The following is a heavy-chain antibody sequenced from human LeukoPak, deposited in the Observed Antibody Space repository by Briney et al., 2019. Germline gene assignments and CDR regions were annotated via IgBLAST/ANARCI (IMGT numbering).Heavy chain of an antibody. J-gene: IGHJ4*02. V-gene: IGHV3-23*01. CDR3: SKAGSIGWDPHYFDY. CDR2: ISVSGGTT. CDR1: GFTFSSYA. D-gene: IGHD6-19*01. Sequence: GGSLRLSCAASGFTFSSYAMNWVRQAPGKGLEWVSTISVSGGTTYYADSVKGRFTVSRDNSKNTLYLQMNSLRAEDTAVYYCSKAGSIGWDPHYFDYWGQGTLVTVSS.